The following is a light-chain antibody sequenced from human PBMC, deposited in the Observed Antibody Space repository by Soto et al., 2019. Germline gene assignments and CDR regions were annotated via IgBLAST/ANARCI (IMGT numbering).Light chain of an antibody. CDR2: DAS. CDR3: QQSYSTHTWT. CDR1: QNIDNC. Sequence: DIHMTQSPSSLSAPVGDRFTITCQASQNIDNCLAWYQQQPGKAPKLLIYDASNLRSGVPSRFRGSGSATDFTLTISSLKPEDFANYYCQQSYSTHTWTFGQGTQVDIK. V-gene: IGKV1-12*01. J-gene: IGKJ1*01.